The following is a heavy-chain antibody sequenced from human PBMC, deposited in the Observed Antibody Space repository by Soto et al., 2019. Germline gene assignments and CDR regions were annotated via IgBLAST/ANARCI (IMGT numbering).Heavy chain of an antibody. CDR3: ASFRYNGYYGMDV. CDR1: GYTFTSYA. J-gene: IGHJ6*02. D-gene: IGHD1-26*01. V-gene: IGHV1-3*05. Sequence: QVQLVQSGAEEKKPGASVKVSCKASGYTFTSYAMHWVRQAPGQRLEWMGWINAGNGNTKYSQKFQGRVTLTRDTSASTADMELSSLRSEDTAVYSCASFRYNGYYGMDVWGQGTTVTVSS. CDR2: INAGNGNT.